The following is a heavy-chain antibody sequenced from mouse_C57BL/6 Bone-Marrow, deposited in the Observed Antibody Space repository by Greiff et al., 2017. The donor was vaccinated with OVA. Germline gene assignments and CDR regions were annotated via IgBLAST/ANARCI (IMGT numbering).Heavy chain of an antibody. D-gene: IGHD2-3*01. CDR2: IHPNSGSP. V-gene: IGHV1-64*01. Sequence: QVQLKESGAELVKPGASVKLSCKASGYTFTSYWMHWVKQRPGQGLEWIGMIHPNSGSPNYNEKFKSKATLTVDKSSSTAYMQLSSLTSEDSAVYYCARRGSDGYYLAWFAYWGQGTLVTVSA. CDR3: ARRGSDGYYLAWFAY. CDR1: GYTFTSYW. J-gene: IGHJ3*01.